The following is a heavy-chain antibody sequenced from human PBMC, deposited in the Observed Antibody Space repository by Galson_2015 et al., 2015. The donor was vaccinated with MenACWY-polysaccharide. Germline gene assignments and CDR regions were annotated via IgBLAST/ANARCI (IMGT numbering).Heavy chain of an antibody. J-gene: IGHJ6*02. CDR3: ARDYCSRTSCSGMDV. CDR1: GFTFNSYA. CDR2: ISYDASNK. Sequence: SLRLSCAASGFTFNSYAMHWVRQAPGKGLEWVAGISYDASNKYYADSVEGRFTISRDNSKNTLYLQMNSLGAEDTAVYYCARDYCSRTSCSGMDVWGQGTTVTVSS. D-gene: IGHD2-2*01. V-gene: IGHV3-30-3*01.